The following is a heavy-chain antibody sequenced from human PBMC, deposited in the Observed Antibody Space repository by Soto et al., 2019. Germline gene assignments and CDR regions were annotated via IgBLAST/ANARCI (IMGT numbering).Heavy chain of an antibody. CDR3: AGVAV. CDR1: GFTFSNYW. V-gene: IGHV3-7*05. J-gene: IGHJ4*02. Sequence: EVQLVESGGGLVQPGGSLSLSCAASGFTFSNYWMSWVRQAPGKGLEWVANIKVDGREKYYVDSVKGRFTISRDNAKNSLYLQMNSLRAEDTAVYYCAGVAVRGQGTLVTVSS. D-gene: IGHD6-19*01. CDR2: IKVDGREK.